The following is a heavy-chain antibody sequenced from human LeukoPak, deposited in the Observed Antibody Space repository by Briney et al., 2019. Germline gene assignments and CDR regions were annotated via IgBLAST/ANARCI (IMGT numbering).Heavy chain of an antibody. CDR3: ARGEVTMIVVVNNWFDP. J-gene: IGHJ5*02. Sequence: PGGSLRLSCAASGFTFSSYSMNWVRQAPGKGLEWVSYISSSSSNIYYADSVKGRFTISRDNAKNSLYLQMNSLRDEDTAVYYCARGEVTMIVVVNNWFDPWGQGTLVTVSS. V-gene: IGHV3-48*02. D-gene: IGHD3-22*01. CDR2: ISSSSSNI. CDR1: GFTFSSYS.